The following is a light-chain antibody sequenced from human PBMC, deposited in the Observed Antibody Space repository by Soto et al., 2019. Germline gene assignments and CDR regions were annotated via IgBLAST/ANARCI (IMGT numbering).Light chain of an antibody. CDR1: SSNIGSNT. CDR3: GAWDDSLNGPE. V-gene: IGLV1-44*01. Sequence: QSVLTQPPXASGTPGQXXXISXXGSSSNIGSNTVNWYQQLPGTAPKLLIXXXNQRPSGVPDRFSGSKSGTSASLAISGLQSEDEADYYCGAWDDSLNGPEFGGGTQLTVL. CDR2: XXN. J-gene: IGLJ2*01.